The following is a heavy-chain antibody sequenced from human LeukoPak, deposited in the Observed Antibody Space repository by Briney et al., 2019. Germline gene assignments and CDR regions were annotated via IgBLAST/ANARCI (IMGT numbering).Heavy chain of an antibody. V-gene: IGHV1-69*01. CDR2: IIPIFGTA. Sequence: GSSVKVSCKASGGTFSSYAISWVRQAPGQGLEWMGGIIPIFGTANYAQKFQGRVTITADESTSTAYMELSSLRSEDTAVYYCARTHDYGDYLDYWGQGTLVTVSS. CDR3: ARTHDYGDYLDY. CDR1: GGTFSSYA. D-gene: IGHD4-17*01. J-gene: IGHJ4*02.